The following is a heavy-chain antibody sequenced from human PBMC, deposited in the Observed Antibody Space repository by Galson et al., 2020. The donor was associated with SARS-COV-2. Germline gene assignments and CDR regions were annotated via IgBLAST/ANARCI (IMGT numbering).Heavy chain of an antibody. J-gene: IGHJ4*02. CDR3: ARQGYDYVWGSPYY. CDR2: IDPSDSYT. Sequence: HGESLKISCKGSGYSFTSYWISWVRQMPGKGLECMGRIDPSDSYTNYSPSFQGHVTISADKSISTAYLQWSSLKASDTAMYYCARQGYDYVWGSPYYWGQGTLVTVSS. CDR1: GYSFTSYW. V-gene: IGHV5-10-1*01. D-gene: IGHD3-16*01.